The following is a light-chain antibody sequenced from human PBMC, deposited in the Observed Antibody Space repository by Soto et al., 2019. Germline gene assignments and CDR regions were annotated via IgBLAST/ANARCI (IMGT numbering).Light chain of an antibody. CDR1: SSDVGAYNS. Sequence: QSALTQPASVSGSPGQSITISCTGTSSDVGAYNSVSWYQHHPGKAPKLMIYEVSNQPSGVSNRFSGSKSGSTASLTISGLQAEDEADYFCSSFTTTNTLVVFGGGTKLTVL. CDR2: EVS. J-gene: IGLJ2*01. V-gene: IGLV2-14*01. CDR3: SSFTTTNTLVV.